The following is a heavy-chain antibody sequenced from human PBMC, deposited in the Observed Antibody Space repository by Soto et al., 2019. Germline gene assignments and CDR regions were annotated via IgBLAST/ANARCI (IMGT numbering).Heavy chain of an antibody. Sequence: SCKASGSTFSSYDIHWVRQAPGKGLQWLAHISPDGNNAYYADSVKGRFTISRDNARNTVYLQVNSLRPEDTAVYHCVRGPSHGAFDIWRQGTLVTVSS. CDR1: GSTFSSYD. V-gene: IGHV3-30-3*01. J-gene: IGHJ3*02. CDR3: VRGPSHGAFDI. CDR2: ISPDGNNA.